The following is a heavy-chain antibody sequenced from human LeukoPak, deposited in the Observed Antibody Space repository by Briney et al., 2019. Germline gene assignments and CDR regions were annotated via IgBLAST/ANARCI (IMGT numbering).Heavy chain of an antibody. D-gene: IGHD2-2*01. CDR1: GYTFTSYG. CDR2: ISAYNGNT. CDR3: ARVEYCSSTSCYGDPNYFDY. V-gene: IGHV1-18*01. J-gene: IGHJ4*02. Sequence: GASVKVSCKASGYTFTSYGISWVRQAPGQGLEWMGWISAYNGNTNYAQKFQGRVTITADESTSTAYMELSSLRSEDTAVYYCARVEYCSSTSCYGDPNYFDYWGQGTLVTVSS.